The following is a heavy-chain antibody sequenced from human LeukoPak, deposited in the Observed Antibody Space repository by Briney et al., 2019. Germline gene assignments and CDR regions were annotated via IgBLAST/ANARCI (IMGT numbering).Heavy chain of an antibody. D-gene: IGHD3-22*01. J-gene: IGHJ4*02. V-gene: IGHV3-48*03. CDR2: ISSSGSTI. Sequence: PGGSLRLSCAASGFTFSSYEMNWVRQAPGKGLEWVSYISSSGSTIYYADSVKGRFTIPRDNAKNSLYLQMNSLRAEDTAVYYCARPFYDSSGYYYGYFDYWGQGTLVTVFS. CDR3: ARPFYDSSGYYYGYFDY. CDR1: GFTFSSYE.